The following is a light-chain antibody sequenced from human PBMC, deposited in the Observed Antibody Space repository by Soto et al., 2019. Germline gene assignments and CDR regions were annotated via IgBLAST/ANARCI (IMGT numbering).Light chain of an antibody. CDR1: TSDVGGYDV. V-gene: IGLV2-23*02. J-gene: IGLJ3*02. Sequence: QSALTQPASVSGSPGQSITISCSGTTSDVGGYDVVSWYQQHPGKAPKLMIFEVNQRPSGVSDRFSGSKSGNTASLTISGLQAGDEADYYCCSFAGSSTFWVFGGGTKATVL. CDR2: EVN. CDR3: CSFAGSSTFWV.